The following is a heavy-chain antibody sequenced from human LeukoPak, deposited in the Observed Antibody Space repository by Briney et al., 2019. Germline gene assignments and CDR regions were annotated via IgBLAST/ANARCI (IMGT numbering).Heavy chain of an antibody. D-gene: IGHD3-22*01. CDR2: IYSGGST. CDR3: ARVHYDSGFDY. Sequence: GGSLRLSCAASGFTVSSNYMSWVRQAPGKGLERVSVIYSGGSTYYADSVKGRFTISRDNSKNTLYLQMNSLRAEDTAVYYCARVHYDSGFDYWGQGTLVTVSS. CDR1: GFTVSSNY. J-gene: IGHJ4*02. V-gene: IGHV3-53*01.